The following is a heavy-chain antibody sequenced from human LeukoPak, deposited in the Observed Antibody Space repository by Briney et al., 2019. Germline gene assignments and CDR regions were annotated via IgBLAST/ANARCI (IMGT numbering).Heavy chain of an antibody. D-gene: IGHD1-26*01. CDR2: ISGDGDRT. Sequence: PGGSLRLSCAASGFTFDGHAMHWVRQAPGKGLEWVSDISGDGDRTYYADSVKGRFTVSRDNSKNSLYLQLNSLRSEDTALYYCAKDAALAHLWSIVYYYYHVDLWGKGTAVPVSS. CDR1: GFTFDGHA. J-gene: IGHJ6*03. V-gene: IGHV3-43*02. CDR3: AKDAALAHLWSIVYYYYHVDL.